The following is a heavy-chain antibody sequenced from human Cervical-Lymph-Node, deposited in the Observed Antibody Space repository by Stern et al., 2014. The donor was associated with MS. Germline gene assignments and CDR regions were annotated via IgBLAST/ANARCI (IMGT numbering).Heavy chain of an antibody. V-gene: IGHV4-4*02. J-gene: IGHJ3*02. Sequence: VQLVESGPGLVKPSGTLSLTCAVSGGSISSSNWWRWVRQSPGKGLEWIGEIYHSGGTKYSPSFESRVIISVDKSKNQFSLKLSYVTAADTAVYYCARELPDLNAFDIWGQGTMVTVSS. CDR3: ARELPDLNAFDI. CDR2: IYHSGGT. D-gene: IGHD1-14*01. CDR1: GGSISSSNW.